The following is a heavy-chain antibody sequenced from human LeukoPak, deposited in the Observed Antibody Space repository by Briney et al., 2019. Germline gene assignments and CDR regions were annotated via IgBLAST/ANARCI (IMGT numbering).Heavy chain of an antibody. J-gene: IGHJ4*02. Sequence: GGSLRLSCAASGFTFSSYAMSWVRQAPGKGLEWVSAISGSGGSTYYADSVKGRFTISRDNSKNTLYLQMNSLRAEDTAVYYYAKDQWLQNKGSPGFDYWGQGTLVTVSS. D-gene: IGHD5-24*01. CDR3: AKDQWLQNKGSPGFDY. CDR1: GFTFSSYA. V-gene: IGHV3-23*01. CDR2: ISGSGGST.